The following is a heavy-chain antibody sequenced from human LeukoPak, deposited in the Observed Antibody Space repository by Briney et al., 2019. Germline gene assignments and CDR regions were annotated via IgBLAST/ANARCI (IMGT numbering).Heavy chain of an antibody. V-gene: IGHV4-31*03. CDR2: IYYSGST. CDR1: GGSISSGGYY. J-gene: IGHJ4*02. D-gene: IGHD3-3*01. CDR3: ARGESWSGYTDY. Sequence: PSETLSLTCTVSGGSISSGGYYWSWIRQHPGKGLEWIGYIYYSGSTYYNPSLKSRVTISVDTSKNQFSLKLSSVTAADTAVYYCARGESWSGYTDYWGQGTLVTVSS.